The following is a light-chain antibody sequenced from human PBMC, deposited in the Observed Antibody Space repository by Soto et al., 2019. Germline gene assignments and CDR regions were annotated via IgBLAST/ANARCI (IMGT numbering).Light chain of an antibody. J-gene: IGLJ1*01. CDR2: GNG. Sequence: QSVLTQPPSVSGAPGQRVTISCTGSSSNIGAGYDVHWYQQLPGTAPNLLIFGNGNRPSGVPDRFSGSKSDTSASLAITGLQAEDEADYYRQTYDSSLSGLFVFGTGTKVTVL. CDR1: SSNIGAGYD. CDR3: QTYDSSLSGLFV. V-gene: IGLV1-40*01.